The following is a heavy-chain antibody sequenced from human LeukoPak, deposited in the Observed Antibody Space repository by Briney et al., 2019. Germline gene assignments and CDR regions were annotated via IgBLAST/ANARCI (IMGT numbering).Heavy chain of an antibody. CDR3: ARDPYKNKDYTNYGAFDI. CDR1: DFSFSDSW. Sequence: GGSLRLSCIASDFSFSDSWMTWVRKAPGKGLEWVASIKYDGREIQYVDSVKGRFTISRDNAKRSLYLEMTSLRVEDTAVFYCARDPYKNKDYTNYGAFDIWGQGTMVTVSS. D-gene: IGHD4-11*01. J-gene: IGHJ3*02. V-gene: IGHV3-7*01. CDR2: IKYDGREI.